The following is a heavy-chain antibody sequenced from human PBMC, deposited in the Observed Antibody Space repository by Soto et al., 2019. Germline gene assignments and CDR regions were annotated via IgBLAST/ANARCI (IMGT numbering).Heavy chain of an antibody. CDR1: GFTFTSSA. CDR2: IVVGSGNT. CDR3: AADLLGYCSSTSCYAGSAFDI. J-gene: IGHJ3*02. D-gene: IGHD2-2*01. Sequence: GASVKVSCKASGFTFTSSAMQWVRQARGQRLEWIGWIVVGSGNTNYAQKFQERVTITRDMSTSTAYMELSSLRSEDTAVYYCAADLLGYCSSTSCYAGSAFDIWGQGTMVTVSS. V-gene: IGHV1-58*02.